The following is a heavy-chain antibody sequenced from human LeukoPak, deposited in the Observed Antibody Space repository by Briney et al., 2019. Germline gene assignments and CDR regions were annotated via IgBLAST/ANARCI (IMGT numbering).Heavy chain of an antibody. V-gene: IGHV3-7*03. Sequence: GGSLRLSCTASGFIFSSYWMTWVRQAPGKGLEWVANIKQDGNEKYYVDSVKGRFTTSRDNAQNPLYLQMNSLRVDDTAVYYCARKLGYCTGASCYVDYWGQGTLVTVSS. CDR3: ARKLGYCTGASCYVDY. CDR1: GFIFSSYW. D-gene: IGHD2-2*01. CDR2: IKQDGNEK. J-gene: IGHJ4*02.